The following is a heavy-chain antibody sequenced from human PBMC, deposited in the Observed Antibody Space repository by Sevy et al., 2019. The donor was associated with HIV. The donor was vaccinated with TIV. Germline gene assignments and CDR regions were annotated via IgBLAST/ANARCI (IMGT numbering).Heavy chain of an antibody. CDR3: ARVGVISSGWFYFDY. V-gene: IGHV3-53*01. Sequence: GGSLRLSCVASGFIVSSNYMSWVRQAPGKGLEWVSVIYSAGPTYYADSVKGRFTISRDNSKNTLYLQMNSLRADDTDVYYCARVGVISSGWFYFDYWGQGALVTVSS. CDR1: GFIVSSNY. J-gene: IGHJ4*02. CDR2: IYSAGPT. D-gene: IGHD6-19*01.